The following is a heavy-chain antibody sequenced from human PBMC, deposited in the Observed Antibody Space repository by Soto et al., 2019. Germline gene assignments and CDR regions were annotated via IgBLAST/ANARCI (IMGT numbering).Heavy chain of an antibody. CDR3: AGGSGWTSDS. Sequence: EVQLVESGGTLVPPGGSLRLSCAVSEFSFSTRWMTWVRQAPGKGLEWVANIKQDGGEKNYLESVRGRFTLSSDSAKKSLYLEMNGLRAEDTAVYYCAGGSGWTSDSWGQGTLVTVSS. D-gene: IGHD6-19*01. CDR1: EFSFSTRW. CDR2: IKQDGGEK. J-gene: IGHJ4*02. V-gene: IGHV3-7*05.